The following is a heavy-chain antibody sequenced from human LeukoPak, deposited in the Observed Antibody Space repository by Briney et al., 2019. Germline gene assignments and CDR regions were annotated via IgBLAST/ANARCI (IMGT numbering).Heavy chain of an antibody. CDR1: GYTFTSHD. CDR2: MNPNSANT. Sequence: RASVKVSCKASGYTFTSHDINWVRQATGQGLEWMGWMNPNSANTGYAQKFQGRVTMTRNTSISTAYMELSSLRSEDTAVYYWARAVISGYSYENWFDPWGQGTLVTVSS. D-gene: IGHD5-18*01. V-gene: IGHV1-8*01. J-gene: IGHJ5*02. CDR3: ARAVISGYSYENWFDP.